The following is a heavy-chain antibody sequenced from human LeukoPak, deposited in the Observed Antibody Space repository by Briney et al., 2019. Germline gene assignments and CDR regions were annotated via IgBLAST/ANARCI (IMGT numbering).Heavy chain of an antibody. J-gene: IGHJ4*02. CDR2: INWDGRNS. V-gene: IGHV3-43*01. CDR1: GFTFDDYT. D-gene: IGHD1-14*01. Sequence: GGSLRLSCAASGFTFDDYTMHWVRQAPGTGLEAVALINWDGRNSYYSDSVRGRFTISRDNTKNSLYLQMNNLRTEDTALYYCARDPRAGYLDNWGRGTLVTVSS. CDR3: ARDPRAGYLDN.